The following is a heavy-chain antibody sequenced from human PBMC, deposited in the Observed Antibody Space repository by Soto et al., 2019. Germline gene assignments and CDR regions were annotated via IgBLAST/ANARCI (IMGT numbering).Heavy chain of an antibody. Sequence: SLRLSCAASGFTFSSYAMSWVRQAPGKWLEWVSAISGSGGSTYYADSVKGRFTISRDNSKNTLYLQMNSLRAEDTAVYYCAKEPYYYDSSGYYVDFDYWGQGTLVTVSS. V-gene: IGHV3-23*01. CDR2: ISGSGGST. CDR3: AKEPYYYDSSGYYVDFDY. J-gene: IGHJ4*02. CDR1: GFTFSSYA. D-gene: IGHD3-22*01.